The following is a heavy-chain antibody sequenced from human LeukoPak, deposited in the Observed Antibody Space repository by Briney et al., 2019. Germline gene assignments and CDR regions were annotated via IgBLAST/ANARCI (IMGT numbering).Heavy chain of an antibody. V-gene: IGHV3-30*18. D-gene: IGHD5-12*01. CDR2: ISYDGSNK. CDR1: GFTFSSYG. J-gene: IGHJ4*02. CDR3: AKAHSGYELDY. Sequence: GGSLRLSCAASGFTFSSYGMHWVRQAPGKGLEWVAVISYDGSNKYYADSVKGRFTISRDNSKNTLYLQMNSLRAEDTAVYYCAKAHSGYELDYWGQGTLVTVSS.